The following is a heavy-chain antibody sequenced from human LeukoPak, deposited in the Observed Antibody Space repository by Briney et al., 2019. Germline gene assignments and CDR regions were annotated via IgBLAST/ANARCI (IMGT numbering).Heavy chain of an antibody. J-gene: IGHJ4*02. D-gene: IGHD3-9*01. CDR1: GYTFTSHG. V-gene: IGHV1-18*01. CDR2: ISTYNGNT. Sequence: ASVKVSCKASGYTFTSHGISWVRQAPGQGLEWMGWISTYNGNTNYAQKLQGRVSMTTDTSTSTAYMDLRSLRSDDTAVYYCASVLKDILNGPTPGLPDSWGQGTLVTVSS. CDR3: ASVLKDILNGPTPGLPDS.